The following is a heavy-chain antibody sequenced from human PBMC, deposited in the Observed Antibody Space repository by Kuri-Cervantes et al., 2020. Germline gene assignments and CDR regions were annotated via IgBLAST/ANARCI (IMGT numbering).Heavy chain of an antibody. CDR3: ARGTYYYDSSGYYSRGNFDY. J-gene: IGHJ4*02. V-gene: IGHV4-39*01. D-gene: IGHD3-22*01. CDR1: GASFTSSSYY. CDR2: SYYRGRT. Sequence: SETLSLTCTVSGASFTSSSYYWGWTRQPPGRGLDWFGVSYYRGRTYYNPSLKSRVTISVDTTKNQFSLKLSSVTAADTAVYYCARGTYYYDSSGYYSRGNFDYWGQGTLVTVSS.